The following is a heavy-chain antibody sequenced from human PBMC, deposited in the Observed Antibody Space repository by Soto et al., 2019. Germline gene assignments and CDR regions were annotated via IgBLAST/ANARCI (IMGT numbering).Heavy chain of an antibody. Sequence: SGGSLRLSCVASGFSFRTHTLVWVRQAPGKGLEWVSYISTGGTYLEYAHSVKGQFTISRDDAADSVFLQMNSLKGDDTAVYYCVKGGEDITSPYGMDVWGQGTTVTVSS. V-gene: IGHV3-21*06. J-gene: IGHJ6*02. CDR3: VKGGEDITSPYGMDV. CDR2: ISTGGTYL. CDR1: GFSFRTHT. D-gene: IGHD2-2*01.